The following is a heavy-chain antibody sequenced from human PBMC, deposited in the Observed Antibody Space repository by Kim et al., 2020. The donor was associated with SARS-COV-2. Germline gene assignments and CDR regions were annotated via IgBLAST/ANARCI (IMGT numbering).Heavy chain of an antibody. CDR3: TKRTSGAWPFDY. CDR2: IGITGGNT. J-gene: IGHJ4*02. D-gene: IGHD2-2*01. CDR1: GFTFTSYA. V-gene: IGHV3-23*01. Sequence: GGSLRLSCEASGFTFTSYAMTWVRQAPGKGLEWVASIGITGGNTYYADSVKGRFTISRDNSRDTLFLLMNSLRAEDTAVYYCTKRTSGAWPFDYWGQGTLVTVSS.